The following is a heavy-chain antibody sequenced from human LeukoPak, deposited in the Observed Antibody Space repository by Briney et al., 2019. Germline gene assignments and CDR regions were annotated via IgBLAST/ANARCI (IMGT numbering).Heavy chain of an antibody. D-gene: IGHD3-16*01. CDR3: ASGASLDY. CDR1: GASFSDDY. J-gene: IGHJ4*02. V-gene: IGHV4-34*01. Sequence: SETLSLTCAVYGASFSDDYWSWIRQPPGEGLQWIGEINPSGSTNYNPFLKSRVTISVDTSKNQFSLKVTSVTAADAAVYYCASGASLDYWGQGILVTVSS. CDR2: INPSGST.